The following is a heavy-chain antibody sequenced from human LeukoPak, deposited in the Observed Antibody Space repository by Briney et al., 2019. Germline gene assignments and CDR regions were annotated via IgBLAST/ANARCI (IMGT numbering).Heavy chain of an antibody. Sequence: SETLSLTCTVSGGSISSYYWSWIRQPPGKGLEWIGYIYYSGSTNYSPSLKSRVTISVDTSKNQFSLKLSSVTAADTAVYYCARVAIKYSIGAVDYWGRGTLVTVSS. J-gene: IGHJ4*02. D-gene: IGHD4-11*01. CDR1: GGSISSYY. CDR2: IYYSGST. V-gene: IGHV4-59*01. CDR3: ARVAIKYSIGAVDY.